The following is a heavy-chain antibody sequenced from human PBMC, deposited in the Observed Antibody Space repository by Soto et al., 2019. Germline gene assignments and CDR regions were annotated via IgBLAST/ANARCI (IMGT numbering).Heavy chain of an antibody. Sequence: QVHLEQSGPEVQKPGASVKVACRASGNTFMTHGISWVRQAPGQGLEWMGWISPYNDNTNYAQKFQGRVSMTTDLSTSTAYMELRSLRPDDTAVYYRATLRTSGYHTHYFFGMDVWGQGTTVAVSS. V-gene: IGHV1-18*04. CDR1: GNTFMTHG. CDR2: ISPYNDNT. D-gene: IGHD3-22*01. J-gene: IGHJ6*02. CDR3: ATLRTSGYHTHYFFGMDV.